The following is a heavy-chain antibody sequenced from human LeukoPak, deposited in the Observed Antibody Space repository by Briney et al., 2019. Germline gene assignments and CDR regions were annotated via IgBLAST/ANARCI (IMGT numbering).Heavy chain of an antibody. V-gene: IGHV3-30-3*01. D-gene: IGHD2-2*01. CDR3: ARGQIVVVPAAMYY. Sequence: GGSLRLSCAASGFTFSSYAMLWVRQAPGKGLEWVAVISYDGSNKYYADSVKGRFTISRDNSKNTLYLQMNSLRAEDTAVYYCARGQIVVVPAAMYYWGQGTLVTVSS. J-gene: IGHJ4*02. CDR1: GFTFSSYA. CDR2: ISYDGSNK.